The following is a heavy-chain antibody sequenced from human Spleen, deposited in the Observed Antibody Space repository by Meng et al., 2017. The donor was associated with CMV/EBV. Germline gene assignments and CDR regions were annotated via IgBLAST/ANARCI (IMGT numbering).Heavy chain of an antibody. V-gene: IGHV3-30-3*01. CDR2: ISYDGSNK. CDR3: ARGGGFLEWLDY. CDR1: GFTLSSYA. D-gene: IGHD3-3*01. Sequence: GESLKISCAASGFTLSSYAMHWVRQAPGKGLEWVAVISYDGSNKYYAESVKGRFTISRDNAKNSLYLQMNSLRAEDTAVYYCARGGGFLEWLDYWGQGTLVTVSS. J-gene: IGHJ4*02.